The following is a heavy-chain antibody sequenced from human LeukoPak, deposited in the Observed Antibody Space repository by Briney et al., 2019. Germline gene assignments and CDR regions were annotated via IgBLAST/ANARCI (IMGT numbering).Heavy chain of an antibody. J-gene: IGHJ5*02. Sequence: ASVKVSCKASGYTFTSYSISWVRQAPGQGLEWLGWISGYNGDTKYTQNLQGRVTMTTDTSTSTAYMELRSLRSDDTAVYYCARDSRTTVIVISDWFDPWGQGTLVTVSS. CDR3: ARDSRTTVIVISDWFDP. CDR2: ISGYNGDT. D-gene: IGHD4-17*01. CDR1: GYTFTSYS. V-gene: IGHV1-18*01.